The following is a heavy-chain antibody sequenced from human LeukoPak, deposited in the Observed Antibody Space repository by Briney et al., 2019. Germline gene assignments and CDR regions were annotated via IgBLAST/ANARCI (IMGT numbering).Heavy chain of an antibody. CDR1: GGSFSGYY. CDR2: IYYSGST. J-gene: IGHJ6*03. CDR3: ARILYDYVWGSYRYTGPYYYYYMDV. Sequence: SSETLSLTCAVYGGSFSGYYWGWIRQPPGKGLEWIGSIYYSGSTYYNPSLKSRVTISVDTSKNQFSLKLSSVTAADTAVYYCARILYDYVWGSYRYTGPYYYYYMDVWGKGTTVTVSS. D-gene: IGHD3-16*02. V-gene: IGHV4-34*01.